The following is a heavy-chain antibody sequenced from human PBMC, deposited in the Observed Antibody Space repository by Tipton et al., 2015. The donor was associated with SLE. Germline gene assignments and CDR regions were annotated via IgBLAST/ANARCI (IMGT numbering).Heavy chain of an antibody. CDR1: GGSISHYY. CDR2: IYYNVISRHT. J-gene: IGHJ4*02. Sequence: TLSLICSVSGGSISHYYWSWIRQPPGKGLEWIGYIYYNVISRHTDYNPSLKSRVTISEDTSKNHFSLRLTSVTAADTAVYYCARSGYTTPFDYWGQGTLVTVSS. D-gene: IGHD3-3*01. CDR3: ARSGYTTPFDY. V-gene: IGHV4-59*12.